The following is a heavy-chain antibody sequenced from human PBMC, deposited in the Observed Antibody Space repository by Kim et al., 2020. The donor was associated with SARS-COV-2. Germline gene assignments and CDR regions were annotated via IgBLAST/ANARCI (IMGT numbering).Heavy chain of an antibody. Sequence: NSQKVQVRVTMTTDPSTNTAYMELWSLRSDDTAMYYCARGAYGDVSFDYWGQGTLVTVSS. CDR3: ARGAYGDVSFDY. D-gene: IGHD4-17*01. V-gene: IGHV1-18*01. J-gene: IGHJ4*02.